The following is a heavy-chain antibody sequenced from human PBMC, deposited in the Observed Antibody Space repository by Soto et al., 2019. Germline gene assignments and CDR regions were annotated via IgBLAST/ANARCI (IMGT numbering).Heavy chain of an antibody. V-gene: IGHV3-23*01. CDR3: AKAEGYCSGGSCSPDYYYYYGMDV. CDR1: GFTFSSYA. Sequence: GSLRLACAASGFTFSSYAMSWVRQAPGKGLEWVSAISGSGGSTYYADSVKGRFTISRDNSKNTLYLQMNSLRAEDTAVYYCAKAEGYCSGGSCSPDYYYYYGMDVWGQGTTVTVSS. D-gene: IGHD2-15*01. J-gene: IGHJ6*02. CDR2: ISGSGGST.